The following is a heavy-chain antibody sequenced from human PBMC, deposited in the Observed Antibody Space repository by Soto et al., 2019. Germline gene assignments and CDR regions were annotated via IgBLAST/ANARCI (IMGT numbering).Heavy chain of an antibody. V-gene: IGHV3-13*01. Sequence: GGSLRLSCAASGFTFSSYDMHWVRQATEKGLEWVSAIGTAGDTYYPGSVKGRFTISRENAKNSLYLQMNSLRAEDTAVYYCARWMGELGMDVWGQGTTVTVSS. J-gene: IGHJ6*02. D-gene: IGHD1-7*01. CDR1: GFTFSSYD. CDR2: IGTAGDT. CDR3: ARWMGELGMDV.